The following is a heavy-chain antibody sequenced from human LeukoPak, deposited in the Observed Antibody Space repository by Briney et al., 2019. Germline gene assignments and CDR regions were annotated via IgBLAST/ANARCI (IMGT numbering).Heavy chain of an antibody. V-gene: IGHV4-34*01. D-gene: IGHD2-21*01. Sequence: SETLSLTCAVYGGSFSGYYWSWIRQPPGKGLEWIGEINHSGSTNYNPSLKSRVTISVDTSKNQLSLKLSSVTAADTAVYYCARGEASYYFDSWGQGTLVTVSS. J-gene: IGHJ4*02. CDR2: INHSGST. CDR3: ARGEASYYFDS. CDR1: GGSFSGYY.